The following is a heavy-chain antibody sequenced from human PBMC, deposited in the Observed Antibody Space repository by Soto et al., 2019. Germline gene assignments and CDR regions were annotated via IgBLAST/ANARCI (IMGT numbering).Heavy chain of an antibody. V-gene: IGHV3-43*01. CDR3: AKGRDYYDSSGYYRYYYYYGMDV. J-gene: IGHJ6*02. CDR1: GFTFDDYT. D-gene: IGHD3-22*01. CDR2: ISWDGGST. Sequence: GGSLRLSCAASGFTFDDYTMHWVRQAPGKGLEWVSLISWDGGSTYYADSVKGRFNISRDNSKNSLYLQMNSLRTEDTALYYCAKGRDYYDSSGYYRYYYYYGMDVWGQGTTVTVSS.